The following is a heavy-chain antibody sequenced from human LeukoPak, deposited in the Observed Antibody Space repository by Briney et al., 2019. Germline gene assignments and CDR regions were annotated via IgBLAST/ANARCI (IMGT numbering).Heavy chain of an antibody. CDR3: ARDPGSAFGGVIVKVYYYYMDV. CDR1: GFTFSSYS. V-gene: IGHV3-21*01. Sequence: GGSLRLSCAASGFTFSSYSMNWVPQAPGKGLEGVSSLTSSSSYVYYADSVKGRFTISRDNAKNSLYLQMNSQRAENTAVYYCARDPGSAFGGVIVKVYYYYMDVWGKGTTVTVSS. J-gene: IGHJ6*03. D-gene: IGHD3-16*02. CDR2: LTSSSSYV.